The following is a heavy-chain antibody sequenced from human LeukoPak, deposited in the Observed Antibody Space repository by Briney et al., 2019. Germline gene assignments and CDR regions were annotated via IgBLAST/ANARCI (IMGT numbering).Heavy chain of an antibody. V-gene: IGHV4-38-2*02. CDR2: IYHSGST. Sequence: SETLSLTCTVSGYSISSGYYWGWIRQPPGKGLEWIGSIYHSGSTYYNPSLKSRVTISVDTSKNQFSLKLSSVTAADTAVYYCARHDSSGPYNAFDVWGQGTMVTVSS. J-gene: IGHJ3*01. D-gene: IGHD3-22*01. CDR3: ARHDSSGPYNAFDV. CDR1: GYSISSGYY.